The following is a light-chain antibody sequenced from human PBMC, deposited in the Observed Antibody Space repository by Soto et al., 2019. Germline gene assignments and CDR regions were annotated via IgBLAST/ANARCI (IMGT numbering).Light chain of an antibody. V-gene: IGLV2-14*01. Sequence: SVLTQPTSVSGATGPSITLSCTGYIHYDFVSLYQQHPGTAPKLVIYEVINRPSGTSDRFSGSKSRHTASLTISGLQTEDEAVYYCGSFAPGRIYVFGSGTKVTVL. J-gene: IGLJ1*01. CDR1: IHYDF. CDR2: EVI. CDR3: GSFAPGRIYV.